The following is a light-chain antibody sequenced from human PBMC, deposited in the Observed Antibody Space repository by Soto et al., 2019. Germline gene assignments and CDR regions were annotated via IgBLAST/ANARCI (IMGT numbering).Light chain of an antibody. CDR2: WAS. J-gene: IGKJ2*01. V-gene: IGKV4-1*01. CDR3: QQYFRTPYT. CDR1: QSVLYGSNSC. Sequence: ILMTQSPDSLAVSLGERATIHCKSRQSVLYGSNSCLAWYQQKPGQPPKLLIYWASIREYGVPDRFSGSGSGTDFTLTISSLQAEDVAVYYCQQYFRTPYTFGQGTKLEIE.